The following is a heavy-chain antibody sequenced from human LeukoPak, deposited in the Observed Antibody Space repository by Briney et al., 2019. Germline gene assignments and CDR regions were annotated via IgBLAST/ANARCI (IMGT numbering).Heavy chain of an antibody. Sequence: SETLSLTCTLSGDSISQYYWSWIRQPPGKGPEWIGYVYRSGNTNYNPSLKSRVTISVDTSKNHFSLNLTSVTAADTAVYYCARVKDFAYSFFDLWGRGTLVTVSS. CDR2: VYRSGNT. J-gene: IGHJ2*01. CDR3: ARVKDFAYSFFDL. V-gene: IGHV4-59*01. CDR1: GDSISQYY.